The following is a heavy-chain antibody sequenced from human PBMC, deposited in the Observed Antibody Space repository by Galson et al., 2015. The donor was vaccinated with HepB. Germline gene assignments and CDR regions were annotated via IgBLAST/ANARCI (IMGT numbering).Heavy chain of an antibody. Sequence: SLRLSCAASGFTFRSYGMHWVRQASGKGLEWVAFISDNGRNKYYVESVKGRFTISRDNSKNTMYLEMNGLRPEDTALYYCAKGHYYYMDVWGKGTTVTVSS. V-gene: IGHV3-30*18. CDR2: ISDNGRNK. CDR1: GFTFRSYG. CDR3: AKGHYYYMDV. J-gene: IGHJ6*03.